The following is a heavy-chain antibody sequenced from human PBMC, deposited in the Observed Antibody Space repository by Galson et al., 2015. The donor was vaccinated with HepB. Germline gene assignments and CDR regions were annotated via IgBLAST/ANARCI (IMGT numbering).Heavy chain of an antibody. J-gene: IGHJ6*02. D-gene: IGHD3-16*01. CDR1: GYTFTSYA. CDR2: INAGNGNT. V-gene: IGHV1-3*01. Sequence: SVKVSCKASGYTFTSYAMHWVRQAPGQRLEWMGWINAGNGNTKYSQKFQGRVTITRDTSASTAYMELSSLRSEDTAVYYCAREGEYNYGMDVWGQGTMVTVSS. CDR3: AREGEYNYGMDV.